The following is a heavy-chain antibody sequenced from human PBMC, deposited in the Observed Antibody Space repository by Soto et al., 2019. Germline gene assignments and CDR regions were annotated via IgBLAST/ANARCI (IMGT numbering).Heavy chain of an antibody. J-gene: IGHJ4*02. D-gene: IGHD6-19*01. Sequence: QVQLVQSGAEVKKPGASVKVSCKASGYTFTSYAIHWVRQAPGQRLAWMGWINAGNGNTKYSQKFQDRVTITRDTSGSTAYIELSSLRSEDTAVYYCASDLGGWPDYWGQGTLVTVSS. CDR3: ASDLGGWPDY. CDR1: GYTFTSYA. CDR2: INAGNGNT. V-gene: IGHV1-3*01.